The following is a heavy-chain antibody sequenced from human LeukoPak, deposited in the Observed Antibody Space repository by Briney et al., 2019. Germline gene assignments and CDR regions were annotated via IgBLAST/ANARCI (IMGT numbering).Heavy chain of an antibody. J-gene: IGHJ5*02. D-gene: IGHD2-21*02. V-gene: IGHV5-51*01. CDR2: IYPGDSDT. CDR1: GYSFTSYW. Sequence: GESLKISCKGSGYSFTSYWIGWVRQMPGKGLEWMGIIYPGDSDTRYSPSFQGQVTISADKSISTAYLQRSSLKASDTAMYYCARLVTVIGAEENWFDPWGQGTLVTVPS. CDR3: ARLVTVIGAEENWFDP.